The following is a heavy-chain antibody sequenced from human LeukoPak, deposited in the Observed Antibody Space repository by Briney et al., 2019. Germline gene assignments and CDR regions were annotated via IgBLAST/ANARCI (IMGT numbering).Heavy chain of an antibody. CDR3: ARDAASDMSDDWHFDV. Sequence: NPSETLSPTCTVSGDSINPFYWSWIRQPPGKGLEWIGFIYSIGITNCNPSLESRVTISIDASKSQFSLRLTSVTAADTAVYYCARDAASDMSDDWHFDVWGPGTLVTVAS. V-gene: IGHV4-59*01. CDR2: IYSIGIT. J-gene: IGHJ2*01. CDR1: GDSINPFY. D-gene: IGHD5/OR15-5a*01.